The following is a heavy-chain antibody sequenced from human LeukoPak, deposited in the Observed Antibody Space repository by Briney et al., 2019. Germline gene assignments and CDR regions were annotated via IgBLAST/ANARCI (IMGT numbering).Heavy chain of an antibody. Sequence: GGSLRLSCVASGFTFSDYAVSWVRQTPGKGLEWVSATCANDGKSYHGDSVKGRFTISRDNAKNSLYLQMNSLRAEDSAVYYCARACGGDCYLGDYWGQGTLVTVSS. CDR3: ARACGGDCYLGDY. D-gene: IGHD2-21*02. J-gene: IGHJ4*02. CDR2: TCANDGKS. CDR1: GFTFSDYA. V-gene: IGHV3-23*01.